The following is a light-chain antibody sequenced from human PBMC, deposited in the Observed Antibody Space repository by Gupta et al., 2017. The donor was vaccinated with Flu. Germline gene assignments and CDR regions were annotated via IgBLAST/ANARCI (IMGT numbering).Light chain of an antibody. CDR1: QSISSD. Sequence: PSSLSASVGDRVTITCRASQSISSDVKGYQQKKGKDPKLLIYAAASLQSGGPSRCSGSGSGTDCTLTISSLQPEDVATDYCQQSYRTPFTFGPGTKVDI. CDR3: QQSYRTPFT. CDR2: AAA. J-gene: IGKJ3*01. V-gene: IGKV1-39*01.